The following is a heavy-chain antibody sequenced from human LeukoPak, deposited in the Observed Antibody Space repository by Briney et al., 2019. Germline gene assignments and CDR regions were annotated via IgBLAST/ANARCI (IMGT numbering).Heavy chain of an antibody. V-gene: IGHV4-34*01. D-gene: IGHD3-22*01. Sequence: SEPLSLTCGVYGGSLSGYYWIWIRQTPERGLVWIGDMNHSGRTNYNPSLKSRVTISVDTSKNQFSLELSSVTAADTAVYYCARGRQDVTMIVVVMTAVSYYLDVWGKGTTVTVS. CDR1: GGSLSGYY. CDR2: MNHSGRT. J-gene: IGHJ6*03. CDR3: ARGRQDVTMIVVVMTAVSYYLDV.